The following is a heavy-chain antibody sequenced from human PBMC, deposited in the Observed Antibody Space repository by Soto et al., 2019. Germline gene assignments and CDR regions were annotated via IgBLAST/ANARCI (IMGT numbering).Heavy chain of an antibody. CDR2: ISYDGSNK. V-gene: IGHV3-30*18. CDR1: GFTFSSYG. D-gene: IGHD6-19*01. CDR3: AKDPAIEVAGKRSYYYSGMDV. J-gene: IGHJ6*02. Sequence: AGGSLRLSCAASGFTFSSYGMHWVRQAPGKGLEWVAVISYDGSNKYYADSVKGRFTISRDNSKNTLYLQMNSLRAEDTAVYYCAKDPAIEVAGKRSYYYSGMDVWGQGTTVTVSS.